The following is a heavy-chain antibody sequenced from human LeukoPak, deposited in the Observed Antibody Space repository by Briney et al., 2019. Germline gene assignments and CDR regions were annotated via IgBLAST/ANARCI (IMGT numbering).Heavy chain of an antibody. CDR1: RFTFSSYA. V-gene: IGHV3-23*01. CDR2: ISGSGGRT. CDR3: AKAAYCSSTSCSDEYYYYYYGMDV. D-gene: IGHD2-2*01. J-gene: IGHJ6*02. Sequence: GGSLRLSCAASRFTFSSYAMSWVRQAPGKGVEWVSAISGSGGRTYYADSVKGRFTISRDNSKNTLYLQMNSLRAEDTAVYYCAKAAYCSSTSCSDEYYYYYYGMDVWGQGTTVTVSS.